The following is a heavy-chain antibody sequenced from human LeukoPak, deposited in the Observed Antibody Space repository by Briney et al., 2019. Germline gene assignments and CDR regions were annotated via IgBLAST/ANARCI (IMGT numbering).Heavy chain of an antibody. Sequence: PGWSLTLSCVASVFIFSSYSLYWVRQPPGKGLEWVSYISGSCGTIYYADSVKGRFTISRDNAKNSLYLQMNSLRAEDTAVYYCARRSEFGVLYYMDAWGKGTTVTVSS. CDR2: ISGSCGTI. CDR1: VFIFSSYS. J-gene: IGHJ6*03. CDR3: ARRSEFGVLYYMDA. D-gene: IGHD3-16*01. V-gene: IGHV3-48*01.